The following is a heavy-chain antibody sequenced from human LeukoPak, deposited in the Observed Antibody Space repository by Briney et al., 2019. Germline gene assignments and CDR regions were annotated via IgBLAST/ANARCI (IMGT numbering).Heavy chain of an antibody. CDR2: MNPNSGNT. D-gene: IGHD5-18*01. V-gene: IGHV1-8*03. CDR3: AREGYSYGPKFDY. CDR1: GYTFTSYD. Sequence: ASVKVSCKASGYTFTSYDINWVRQATGQGLEWMGWMNPNSGNTGYAQKFQGRVTITRNTSISTAYMELSSLRSEDTAVYYCAREGYSYGPKFDYWGQGTLVTVSS. J-gene: IGHJ4*02.